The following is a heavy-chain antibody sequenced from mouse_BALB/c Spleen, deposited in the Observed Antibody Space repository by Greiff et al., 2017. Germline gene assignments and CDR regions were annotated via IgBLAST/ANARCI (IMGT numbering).Heavy chain of an antibody. CDR2: IRLKSDNYAT. CDR1: GFTFSSYW. J-gene: IGHJ1*01. CDR3: TTDWYFDV. Sequence: EVKVEESGGGLVQPGGSMKLSCVASGFTFSSYWMSWVRQSPEKGLEWVAEIRLKSDNYATHYAESVKGKFTISRDDSKSRLYLQMNSLRAEDTGIYYCTTDWYFDVWGAGTTVTVSS. V-gene: IGHV6-6*02.